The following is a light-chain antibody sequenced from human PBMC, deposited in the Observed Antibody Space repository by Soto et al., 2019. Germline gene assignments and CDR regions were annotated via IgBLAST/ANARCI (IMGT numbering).Light chain of an antibody. CDR1: SSDVGGYNC. V-gene: IGLV2-11*01. Sequence: ALTQPRSVSGSPGQSVTISCTGTSSDVGGYNCVSWYQQHPGKAPQLMIYDVTQRPSGVPDRFSGSKSGNTASLTISGLQAEDEADYYCCSHSASYTFVFGTGTKVTVL. CDR3: CSHSASYTFV. J-gene: IGLJ1*01. CDR2: DVT.